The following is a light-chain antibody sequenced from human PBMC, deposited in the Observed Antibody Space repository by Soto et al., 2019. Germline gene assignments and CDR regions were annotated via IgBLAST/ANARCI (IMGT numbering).Light chain of an antibody. CDR1: SSDVGGYNC. V-gene: IGLV2-11*01. Sequence: ALTQPRSVSGSPGQSVTISCTGTSSDVGGYNCVSWYQQHPGKAPQLMIYDVTQRPSGVPDRFSGSKSGNTASLTISGLQAEDEADYYCCSHSASYTFVFGTGTKVTVL. CDR3: CSHSASYTFV. J-gene: IGLJ1*01. CDR2: DVT.